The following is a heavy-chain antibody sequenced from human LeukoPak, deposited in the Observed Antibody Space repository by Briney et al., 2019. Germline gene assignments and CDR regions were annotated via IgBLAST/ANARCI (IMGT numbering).Heavy chain of an antibody. CDR2: MNPISGDT. J-gene: IGHJ5*02. CDR1: GYTFTSYD. CDR3: ARVPRRGERFDP. V-gene: IGHV1-8*01. Sequence: VASVTVSCKASGYTFTSYDVNWVRPAPGQGLEWMGWMNPISGDTGYALKFQGRVTMSRNTSISTAYMELGSLRSEDTAVYYCARVPRRGERFDPWGQGTLVTVSS. D-gene: IGHD3-10*01.